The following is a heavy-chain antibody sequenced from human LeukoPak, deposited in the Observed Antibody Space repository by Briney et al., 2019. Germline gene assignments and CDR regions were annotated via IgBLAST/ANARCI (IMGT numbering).Heavy chain of an antibody. CDR2: ISSSTRTT. D-gene: IGHD4-17*01. Sequence: GGSLRLSCAASGFAFSAYSMNWVRQAPGKGLEWVSYISSSTRTTNYADSVKGRFTISRDNVRNSLSLQMNSLRAEDTAVYYCASYGDFDAFDIWGQGTMVTVSS. CDR1: GFAFSAYS. J-gene: IGHJ3*02. CDR3: ASYGDFDAFDI. V-gene: IGHV3-48*04.